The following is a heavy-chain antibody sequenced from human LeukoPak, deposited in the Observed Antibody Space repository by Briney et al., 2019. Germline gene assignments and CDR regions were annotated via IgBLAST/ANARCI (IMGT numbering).Heavy chain of an antibody. D-gene: IGHD6-19*01. CDR1: GGSISSYY. V-gene: IGHV4-59*08. CDR2: IYYSWST. Sequence: PSETLSLTCTVPGGSISSYYWSWIRQPPGKGLEWIGYIYYSWSTNYNLSLKSRVTISVDTSKNQFSLKLSSVTAADTAVYYCARRLRLDWFDPWGQGTLVTVSP. CDR3: ARRLRLDWFDP. J-gene: IGHJ5*02.